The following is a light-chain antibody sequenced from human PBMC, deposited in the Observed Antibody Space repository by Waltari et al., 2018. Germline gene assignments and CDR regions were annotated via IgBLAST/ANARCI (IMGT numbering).Light chain of an antibody. CDR1: QTISKY. CDR3: QQTYTTPTWT. CDR2: AAS. J-gene: IGKJ1*01. V-gene: IGKV1-39*01. Sequence: DIQMTQSPLSLSASVGDRVTITCRARQTISKYLNWYQQKPGKAPKLLIHAASRLQSGVPSRFSGSGSETEFTLTINSLQLEDFAIYYCQQTYTTPTWTFGQGTRVE.